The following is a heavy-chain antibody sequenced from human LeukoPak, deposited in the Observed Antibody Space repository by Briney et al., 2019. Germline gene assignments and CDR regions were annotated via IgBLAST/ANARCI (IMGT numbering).Heavy chain of an antibody. CDR3: ARVVENHFDY. CDR1: GASISSGDYC. V-gene: IGHV4-30-4*01. J-gene: IGHJ4*02. Sequence: SQTLSLTCTVSGASISSGDYCWSWIRQPPGKGLEWIGYIYYSGSTYYNPSLKSRVTISVDTSKNQFSLKLNSVTAADTAVYYCARVVENHFDYWGQGTLVTVSS. D-gene: IGHD1-14*01. CDR2: IYYSGST.